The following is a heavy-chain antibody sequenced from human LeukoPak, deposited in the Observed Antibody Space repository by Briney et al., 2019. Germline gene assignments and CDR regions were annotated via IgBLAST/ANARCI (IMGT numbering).Heavy chain of an antibody. V-gene: IGHV4-38-2*01. CDR1: GYSISSGYY. CDR3: ARLTYTSCYEGYCYYYYMDV. Sequence: SETLSLTCAVSGYSISSGYYWGWIRQPPGEGLEWIGSIYHSGSTYYNPSLKSRVTISVDTSKNQFSLKLSSVTAADTAVYYCARLTYTSCYEGYCYYYYMDVWGKGTTVTVSS. D-gene: IGHD2-2*01. CDR2: IYHSGST. J-gene: IGHJ6*03.